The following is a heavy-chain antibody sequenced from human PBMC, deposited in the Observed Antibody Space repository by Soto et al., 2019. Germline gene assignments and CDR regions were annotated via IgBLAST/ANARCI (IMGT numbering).Heavy chain of an antibody. V-gene: IGHV3-7*01. Sequence: PWGSLRLSCAASGFTFSSYWMSWVRQAPGKGLEWVANIKQDGSEKYYVDSVKGRFTISRDNAKNSLYLQMNSLRAEDTAVYYCARLWWGAMVRGPAALDYWGQGTLVTVSS. J-gene: IGHJ4*02. CDR3: ARLWWGAMVRGPAALDY. D-gene: IGHD3-10*01. CDR2: IKQDGSEK. CDR1: GFTFSSYW.